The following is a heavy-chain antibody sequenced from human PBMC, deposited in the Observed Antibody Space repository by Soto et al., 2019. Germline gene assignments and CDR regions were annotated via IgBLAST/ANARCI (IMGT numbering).Heavy chain of an antibody. CDR2: IYTSGSS. D-gene: IGHD1-7*01. CDR3: ARVGKLELQGGAFDI. J-gene: IGHJ3*02. Sequence: PSETLSLTCPVSSDSMTSYYWSWIRQPAGKGLEWIGRIYTSGSSNYKPSLKSRVTMSVDTSKNQFSLKLSSVTAADTAVYYCARVGKLELQGGAFDIWGQGTMVTVSS. V-gene: IGHV4-4*07. CDR1: SDSMTSYY.